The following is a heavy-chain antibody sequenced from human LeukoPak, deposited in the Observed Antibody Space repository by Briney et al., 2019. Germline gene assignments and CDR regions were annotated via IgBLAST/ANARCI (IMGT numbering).Heavy chain of an antibody. D-gene: IGHD1-26*01. Sequence: PGGSLRLSCAASGFTFSSYGMHWVRQAPGKGLEWVAVIWYDGSNKYYADSVKGRFTISRDNSKNTLYLQMNSLRAEDTAVYYCVVGATADAFDIWGQGTMVTVSS. CDR3: VVGATADAFDI. V-gene: IGHV3-33*01. CDR1: GFTFSSYG. J-gene: IGHJ3*02. CDR2: IWYDGSNK.